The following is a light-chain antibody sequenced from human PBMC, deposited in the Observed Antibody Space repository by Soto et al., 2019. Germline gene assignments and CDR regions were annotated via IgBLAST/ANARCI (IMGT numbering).Light chain of an antibody. CDR2: GAS. CDR1: QSVSSSY. J-gene: IGKJ4*01. CDR3: QQYGSSPLT. V-gene: IGKV3-20*01. Sequence: IVLTQSPGPLSLSPVERATLSCRSSQSVSSSYLAWYQQKPGQAPRLLIYGASSRATGIPDRFSGRGSGTDFTLTISRLEPEDFAVYYCQQYGSSPLTFGGGTKVEIK.